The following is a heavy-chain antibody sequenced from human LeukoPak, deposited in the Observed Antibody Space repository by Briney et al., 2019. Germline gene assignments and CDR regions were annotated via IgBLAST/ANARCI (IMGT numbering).Heavy chain of an antibody. Sequence: ASVKVSCKASGYTSTSYDINWVRQATGQRLEWMGWMKPNSGNTGYAQKFQGIVTMTRNTSISTAYMELSSLRSEDTAVYYCARGRRLRGWYPNNWFDPWGQGTLVTVSP. J-gene: IGHJ5*02. V-gene: IGHV1-8*01. D-gene: IGHD6-19*01. CDR3: ARGRRLRGWYPNNWFDP. CDR1: GYTSTSYD. CDR2: MKPNSGNT.